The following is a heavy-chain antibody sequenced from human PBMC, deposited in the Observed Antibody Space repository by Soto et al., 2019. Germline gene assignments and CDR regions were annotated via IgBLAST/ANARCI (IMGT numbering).Heavy chain of an antibody. Sequence: GESLKISCKGSGYSFTSYWIGWVRQMPGKGLEWMGIIYPGDSHTTYSPSFQGQVTISADKSIGTAYLQWSSLKASDTAMYYCARRWAYTTSSFDYWGKGTLVTVS. CDR2: IYPGDSHT. J-gene: IGHJ4*02. D-gene: IGHD3-16*01. CDR1: GYSFTSYW. V-gene: IGHV5-51*01. CDR3: ARRWAYTTSSFDY.